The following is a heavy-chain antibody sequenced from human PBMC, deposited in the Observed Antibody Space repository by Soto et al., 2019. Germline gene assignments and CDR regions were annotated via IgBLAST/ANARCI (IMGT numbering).Heavy chain of an antibody. D-gene: IGHD6-13*01. V-gene: IGHV1-69*13. Sequence: SVKVSCKASGGTFSSYAISWVRQAPGQGLEWMGGIIPIFGTANYAQKFQGRVTITADDSTSTAYMELTSLRSEDTAVYYCASFIAAPGDYYYYGMDVWGQGTTVTVSS. CDR1: GGTFSSYA. CDR3: ASFIAAPGDYYYYGMDV. J-gene: IGHJ6*02. CDR2: IIPIFGTA.